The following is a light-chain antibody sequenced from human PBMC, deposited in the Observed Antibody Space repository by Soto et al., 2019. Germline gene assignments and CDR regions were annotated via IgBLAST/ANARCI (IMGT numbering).Light chain of an antibody. J-gene: IGKJ1*01. CDR2: KAS. Sequence: DIQMTQSPSTLSASVGDRVTITCRASQSISSWLAWYQQKPGKAPNLLIFKASSLESGVPSRFSGSASGKEFTLTISSLQPDDFATYYCQQYNSYPRTFGQGTKVEI. V-gene: IGKV1-5*03. CDR1: QSISSW. CDR3: QQYNSYPRT.